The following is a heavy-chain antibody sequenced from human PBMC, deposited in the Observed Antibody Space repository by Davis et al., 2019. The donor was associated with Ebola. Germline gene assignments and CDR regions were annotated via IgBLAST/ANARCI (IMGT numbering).Heavy chain of an antibody. J-gene: IGHJ4*02. Sequence: GESLKISCAASGFAVDSRYLIWVRQAPGKGLEWVSSIYSGDNRNYADSVKGRCTISRDSSKNTLYPQISSLRAEDTATYYCASYNDWGQGTLVTVSS. CDR2: IYSGDNR. V-gene: IGHV3-53*01. D-gene: IGHD5-24*01. CDR1: GFAVDSRY. CDR3: ASYND.